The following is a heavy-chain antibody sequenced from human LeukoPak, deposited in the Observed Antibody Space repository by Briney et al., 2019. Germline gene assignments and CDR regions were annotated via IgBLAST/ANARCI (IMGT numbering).Heavy chain of an antibody. J-gene: IGHJ5*02. CDR1: GFTFSSYE. CDR3: AREGGSYYINWFDP. Sequence: GGSLRLSCAASGFTFSSYEMNWVRQAPGKGLEGVSYISTSVSTIYYADSVKGRFTISRDNAKNSLYLQMNSLRAEDTAVYYCAREGGSYYINWFDPWGQGTLVTVSS. V-gene: IGHV3-48*03. D-gene: IGHD1-26*01. CDR2: ISTSVSTI.